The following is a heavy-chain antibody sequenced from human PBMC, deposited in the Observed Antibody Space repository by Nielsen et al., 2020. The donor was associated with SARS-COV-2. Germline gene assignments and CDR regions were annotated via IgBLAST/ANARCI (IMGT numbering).Heavy chain of an antibody. D-gene: IGHD6-19*01. CDR1: GFTFSSYG. J-gene: IGHJ4*02. Sequence: GGSLRLSCAASGFTFSSYGMHWVRQAPGKGLEWVAVIWYDGSNKYYADSVKGRFTISRDNSKNSLYLQMNSLRAEDTAVYYCARVPDPPYSSGWRGIDYWGQGTLVTVSS. CDR3: ARVPDPPYSSGWRGIDY. CDR2: IWYDGSNK. V-gene: IGHV3-33*08.